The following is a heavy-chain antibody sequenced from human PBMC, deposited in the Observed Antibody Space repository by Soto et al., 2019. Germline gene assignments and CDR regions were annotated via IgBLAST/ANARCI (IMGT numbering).Heavy chain of an antibody. CDR3: ARGNSSSDAFDI. Sequence: GGSLRLSCAASGFTFSSYDMHWVRRATGKGLEWVSAIGTAGDPYYPGSVKGRFTISRENAKNSLYLQMNSLRAGDTAVYYCARGNSSSDAFDIWGQGTMVTVSS. CDR1: GFTFSSYD. J-gene: IGHJ3*02. CDR2: IGTAGDP. D-gene: IGHD6-6*01. V-gene: IGHV3-13*05.